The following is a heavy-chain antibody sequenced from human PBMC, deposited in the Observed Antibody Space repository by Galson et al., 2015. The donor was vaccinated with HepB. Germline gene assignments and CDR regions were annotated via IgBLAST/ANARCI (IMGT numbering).Heavy chain of an antibody. J-gene: IGHJ3*02. CDR2: ISYDGST. CDR3: AKQYYYDSSGYHGYAFDI. Sequence: SLRLSCAASGFTFSSYAMHWVRQAPGKGLEWVAVISYDGSTYYADSVKGRFTISRDNSKNTLYLQMNSLRAEDTAVYYCAKQYYYDSSGYHGYAFDIWGQGTMVTVSS. V-gene: IGHV3-30-3*02. CDR1: GFTFSSYA. D-gene: IGHD3-22*01.